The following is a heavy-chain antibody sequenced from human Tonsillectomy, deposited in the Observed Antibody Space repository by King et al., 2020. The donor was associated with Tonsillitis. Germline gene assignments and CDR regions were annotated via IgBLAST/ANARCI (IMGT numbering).Heavy chain of an antibody. Sequence: QLQESGPGLVKPSETLSLTCTVSGASISTSSYYWGWIRQPPGKGLEWIGNIYYSGRTYYNPSLGSRVTMSVDTSKSQFSLKLRSVTAAETAVYYCARTFYYGSGSYDAFDIWGQGTMVTVSS. V-gene: IGHV4-39*01. D-gene: IGHD3-10*01. CDR3: ARTFYYGSGSYDAFDI. CDR1: GASISTSSYY. J-gene: IGHJ3*02. CDR2: IYYSGRT.